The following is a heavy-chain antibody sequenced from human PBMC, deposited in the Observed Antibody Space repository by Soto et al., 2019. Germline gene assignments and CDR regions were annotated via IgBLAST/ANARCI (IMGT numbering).Heavy chain of an antibody. CDR1: GGTFSSYT. CDR2: IIPILGIA. J-gene: IGHJ6*03. V-gene: IGHV1-69*02. Sequence: GASVKVSCKASGGTFSSYTISWVRQAPGQGLEWMGRIIPILGIANYAQKFQGRVTITADKSTSTAYMELSSLRSEDTAVYYCARALLDNIVVVPAAGKDIMDVWGKGTTATVSS. CDR3: ARALLDNIVVVPAAGKDIMDV. D-gene: IGHD2-2*01.